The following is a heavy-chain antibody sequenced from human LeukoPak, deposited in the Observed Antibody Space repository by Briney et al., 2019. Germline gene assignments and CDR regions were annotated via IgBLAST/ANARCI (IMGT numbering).Heavy chain of an antibody. J-gene: IGHJ4*02. CDR2: ISVGGNYI. CDR3: ARLRVASHSFDS. CDR1: GLTFSSYN. V-gene: IGHV3-21*06. Sequence: GGSLRLSCAASGLTFSSYNFNWVRQAPAKGLQWVSSISVGGNYIYYADSVKGRFTISRDNTKNIMFLQMNSLRSDDTALYYCARLRVASHSFDSWGQGTLVSVSS.